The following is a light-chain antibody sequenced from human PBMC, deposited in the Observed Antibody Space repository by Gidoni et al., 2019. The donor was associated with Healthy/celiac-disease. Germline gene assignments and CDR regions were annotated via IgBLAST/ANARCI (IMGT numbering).Light chain of an antibody. CDR1: SSDVGGYNY. CDR2: EVS. CDR3: SSYTSSSTLEV. Sequence: QPALTQPASVSRSPGQSITISCPGTSSDVGGYNYVSWYQQHPGKAPKLMIYEVSNRPSGVSNRFSGSKSGNTASLTISGLHAEDEADYYCSSYTSSSTLEVFGGGTKLTVL. J-gene: IGLJ3*02. V-gene: IGLV2-14*01.